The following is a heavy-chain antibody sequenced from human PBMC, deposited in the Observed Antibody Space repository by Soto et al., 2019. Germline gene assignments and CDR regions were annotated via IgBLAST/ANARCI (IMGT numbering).Heavy chain of an antibody. J-gene: IGHJ3*02. CDR1: GGSISSYF. CDR3: ARDLSYFDSSGYAFDI. Sequence: SETLSLTCTVSGGSISSYFWSWIRQPPWKGLEWVGYIYYSGSTDYNPSLKSRVTILVDTSKNQFSLRLNSVTAADTAVYYCARDLSYFDSSGYAFDIWGQGTMVTVSS. D-gene: IGHD3-22*01. V-gene: IGHV4-59*01. CDR2: IYYSGST.